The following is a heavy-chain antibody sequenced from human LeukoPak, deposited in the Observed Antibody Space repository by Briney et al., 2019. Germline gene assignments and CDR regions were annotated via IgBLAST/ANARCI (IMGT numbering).Heavy chain of an antibody. D-gene: IGHD5-18*01. CDR1: GYTFTGYY. J-gene: IGHJ4*02. Sequence: SVKVSCKASGYTFTGYYMHWVRQAPGQGLEWMGGIIPIFGTANYAQKFQGRVTITADKSTSTAYMELSSLRSEDTAVYYCAREPPIYSYKTKYYFDYWGQGTLVTVSS. V-gene: IGHV1-69*06. CDR3: AREPPIYSYKTKYYFDY. CDR2: IIPIFGTA.